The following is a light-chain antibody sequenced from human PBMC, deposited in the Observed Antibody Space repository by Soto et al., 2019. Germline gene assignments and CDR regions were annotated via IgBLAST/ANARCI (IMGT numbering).Light chain of an antibody. J-gene: IGKJ5*01. Sequence: VGGQCPDYLVVSLGERATIICKSSLIVLYSSNNKNYLAWYQQKAGQPPKLLIYWASTRESGVPDRFSGRGSGTEFTLTISSLQSEDFAVYYCQQYNNWPLPVGQGARLAIK. V-gene: IGKV4-1*01. CDR2: WAS. CDR1: LIVLYSSNNKNY. CDR3: QQYNNWPLP.